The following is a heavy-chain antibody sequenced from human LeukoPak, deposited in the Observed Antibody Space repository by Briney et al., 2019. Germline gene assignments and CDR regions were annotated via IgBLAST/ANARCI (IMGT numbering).Heavy chain of an antibody. J-gene: IGHJ4*02. CDR1: GFTFSSYA. CDR3: ASLASEWELPEVDY. CDR2: ISPSSTLI. V-gene: IGHV3-48*01. Sequence: GGSLRLSCAASGFTFSSYAMNWVRQAPGTGLEWVSYISPSSTLIYYADSVKGRFTIPRDNAKKSLFLQMNSLRAEDTAVYYCASLASEWELPEVDYWGLGTLVTVSS. D-gene: IGHD1-26*01.